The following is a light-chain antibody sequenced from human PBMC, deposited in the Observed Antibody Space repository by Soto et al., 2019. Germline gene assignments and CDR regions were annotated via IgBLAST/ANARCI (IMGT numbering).Light chain of an antibody. CDR1: SSNIGAGYD. CDR3: QSYDSSLSGWV. Sequence: QSVLTQPPSVSGAPGQRVTISCTGSSSNIGAGYDVHWYQQLPGTAPKLLSYGNSNRPSGVPDRFPGSKSGTSASLAITGLQAEDEADYYCQSYDSSLSGWVFGGGTKLTVL. J-gene: IGLJ3*02. CDR2: GNS. V-gene: IGLV1-40*01.